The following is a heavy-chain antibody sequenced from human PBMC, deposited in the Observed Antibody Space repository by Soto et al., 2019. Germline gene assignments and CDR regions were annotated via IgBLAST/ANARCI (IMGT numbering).Heavy chain of an antibody. CDR3: VSDRGYGHASVPYS. J-gene: IGHJ4*02. V-gene: IGHV3-30*03. D-gene: IGHD5-18*01. CDR1: GFAFSSYG. Sequence: QAQLVESGGGVVQPGRSLRLSCAASGFAFSSYGMHWVRQAPGTGLEWVAVISYDVSRQHYADSVKGRFTISRDNSKNKVLLQIRSLIAEDTAVYYCVSDRGYGHASVPYSWGQGTLVSVSS. CDR2: ISYDVSRQ.